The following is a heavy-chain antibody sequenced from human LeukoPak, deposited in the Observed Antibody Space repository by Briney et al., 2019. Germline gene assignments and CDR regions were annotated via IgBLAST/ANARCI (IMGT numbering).Heavy chain of an antibody. D-gene: IGHD5-12*01. CDR1: GGSFSGYH. Sequence: SETLSLTCAVYGGSFSGYHWSWIRQPPGKGLEWIGEINHSGSTNYNPSLKSRVTISVDTSKNQFSLKLSSVTAADTAVYYCARGLGRWLQLLGNWFDPWGQGTLVTVSS. CDR2: INHSGST. CDR3: ARGLGRWLQLLGNWFDP. J-gene: IGHJ5*02. V-gene: IGHV4-34*01.